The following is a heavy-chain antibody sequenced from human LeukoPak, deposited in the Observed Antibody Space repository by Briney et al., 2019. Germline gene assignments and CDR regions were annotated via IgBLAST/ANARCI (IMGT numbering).Heavy chain of an antibody. V-gene: IGHV3-72*01. D-gene: IGHD6-19*01. Sequence: PGGSLRLSCAASEFTFSNHYMDWVCQAPGKGLEWVGRTRIKGNSYTTEYAASVKGRFTILRDDSRNSLYLQMNSLRTEDTAVYYCARGDSSQMGDFWGQGTLVTVSS. CDR1: EFTFSNHY. CDR2: TRIKGNSYTT. J-gene: IGHJ4*02. CDR3: ARGDSSQMGDF.